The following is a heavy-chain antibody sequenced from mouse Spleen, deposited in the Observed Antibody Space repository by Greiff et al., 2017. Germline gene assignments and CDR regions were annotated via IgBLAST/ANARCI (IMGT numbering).Heavy chain of an antibody. CDR1: GFNIKDTY. Sequence: VQLKQSGAELVKPGASVKLSCTASGFNIKDTYMHWVKQRPEQGLEWIGRIDPANGNTKYDPKFQGKATITADTSSNTAYLQLSSLTSEDTAVYYCARPDYYGPSYFDYWGQGTTLTVSS. CDR2: IDPANGNT. CDR3: ARPDYYGPSYFDY. J-gene: IGHJ2*01. D-gene: IGHD1-1*01. V-gene: IGHV14-3*02.